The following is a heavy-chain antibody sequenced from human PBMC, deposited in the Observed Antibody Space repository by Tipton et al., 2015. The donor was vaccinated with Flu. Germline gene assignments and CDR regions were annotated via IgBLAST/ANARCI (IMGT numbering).Heavy chain of an antibody. CDR1: GFTFNNYW. CDR2: IKQDGSEK. CDR3: ARDKAVGATLFDY. J-gene: IGHJ4*02. D-gene: IGHD1-26*01. Sequence: GSLRLSCVTSGFTFNNYWMSWVRQAPGKGLEWVANIKQDGSEKYYVDSVKGRFTISRDNAKNSLYLQMNSLRAEDTAVYYCARDKAVGATLFDYWGQGTLVTVSS. V-gene: IGHV3-7*01.